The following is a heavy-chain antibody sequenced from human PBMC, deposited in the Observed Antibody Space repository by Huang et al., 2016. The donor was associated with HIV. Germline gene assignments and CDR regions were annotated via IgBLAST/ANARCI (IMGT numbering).Heavy chain of an antibody. D-gene: IGHD5-18*01. CDR3: ARQLWLGDAVDI. J-gene: IGHJ3*02. CDR1: GFRFTDYS. V-gene: IGHV3-11*04. CDR2: ISGSGVTI. Sequence: QVQLVESGGGLVKPGGSLRLSCANSGFRFTDYSRNWLRQAPGVGLEWVSYISGSGVTISYADYLKGRFTISRDNAKNSLYLQMNSLRAEDTAVYFCARQLWLGDAVDIWGQGTMVTVSA.